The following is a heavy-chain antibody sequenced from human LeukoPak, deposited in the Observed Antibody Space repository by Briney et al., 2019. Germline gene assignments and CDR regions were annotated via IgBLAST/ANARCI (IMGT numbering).Heavy chain of an antibody. CDR2: IRYDGSNK. D-gene: IGHD3-10*01. V-gene: IGHV3-30*02. CDR1: GFTFSSYG. CDR3: AKDGSVGYGSGSYSY. J-gene: IGHJ4*02. Sequence: GGSLRLSCAASGFTFSSYGMHWVRQAPGKGLEWVAFIRYDGSNKYYADSVKGRFTISRDNSKNTLYLQMNSLRAEDTAVYYCAKDGSVGYGSGSYSYWGRGTLVTVSS.